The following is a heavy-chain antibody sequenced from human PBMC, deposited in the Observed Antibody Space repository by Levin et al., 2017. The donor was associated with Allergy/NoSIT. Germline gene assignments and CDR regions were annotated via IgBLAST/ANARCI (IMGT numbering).Heavy chain of an antibody. V-gene: IGHV1-18*01. D-gene: IGHD6-19*01. Sequence: AASVKVSCKASGYTFTSYGISWVRQAPGQGLEWMGWISAYNGNTNYAQKLQGRVTMTTDTSTSTAYMELRSLRSDDTAVYYCARDPSYYSSGWNPSEDYWGQGTLVTVSS. CDR2: ISAYNGNT. J-gene: IGHJ4*02. CDR3: ARDPSYYSSGWNPSEDY. CDR1: GYTFTSYG.